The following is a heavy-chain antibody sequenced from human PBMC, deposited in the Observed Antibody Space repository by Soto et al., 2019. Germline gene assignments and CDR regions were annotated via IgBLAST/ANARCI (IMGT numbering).Heavy chain of an antibody. J-gene: IGHJ6*02. CDR1: GFTFSSYG. D-gene: IGHD6-19*01. CDR3: ARAGRHPIAVAGYYYHYYGMDV. V-gene: IGHV3-33*01. Sequence: GGSLRLSCAASGFTFSSYGMHWVRQAPGKGLEWVAVIWYDGSNKYYADSVKGRFTISRDNSKNTLYLQMNSLRAEDTAVYYCARAGRHPIAVAGYYYHYYGMDVWGQGTTVTVSS. CDR2: IWYDGSNK.